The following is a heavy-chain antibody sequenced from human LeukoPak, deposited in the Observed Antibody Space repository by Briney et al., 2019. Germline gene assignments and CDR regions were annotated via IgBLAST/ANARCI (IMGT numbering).Heavy chain of an antibody. CDR3: ARYKWIQLWFSFDY. V-gene: IGHV4-31*03. CDR2: IYYSGST. J-gene: IGHJ4*02. Sequence: PSETLSLTCTVSGGSISSGGYYWSWIRQHPGKGLEWIGYIYYSGSTYYNPSLKSRVTISVDTSKNQFSLKLSSVTAADTAVYYCARYKWIQLWFSFDYWGQGTLVTVSS. CDR1: GGSISSGGYY. D-gene: IGHD5-18*01.